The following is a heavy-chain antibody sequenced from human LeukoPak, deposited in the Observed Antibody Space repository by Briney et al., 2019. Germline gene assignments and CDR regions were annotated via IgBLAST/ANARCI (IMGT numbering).Heavy chain of an antibody. CDR2: VFHTGVT. D-gene: IGHD3-22*01. CDR1: GGSLEGLY. Sequence: SETLSLTCTVSGGSLEGLYWSWIRQSPEKGLEWIGNVFHTGVTSYNLSLKSRVTISVDTSRNQFSLTMTSMTAADAAIYYCTRGGGSGYYFGIPRYYFDAWGQGVLVTVSS. CDR3: TRGGGSGYYFGIPRYYFDA. J-gene: IGHJ4*02. V-gene: IGHV4-59*11.